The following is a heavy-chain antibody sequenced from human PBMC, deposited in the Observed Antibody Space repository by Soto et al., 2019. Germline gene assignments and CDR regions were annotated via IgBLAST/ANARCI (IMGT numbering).Heavy chain of an antibody. CDR1: GFTFSGSA. D-gene: IGHD1-7*01. CDR2: IRSKANSYAT. CDR3: ARDITHRGTTTLDY. Sequence: PGGSLRLSCAASGFTFSGSAMHWVRQASGKGLEWVGRIRSKANSYATAYAASVKGRFTISRDDSKNTAYLQMNSLRAEDTAVYYCARDITHRGTTTLDYWGQGTLVTVSS. V-gene: IGHV3-73*01. J-gene: IGHJ4*02.